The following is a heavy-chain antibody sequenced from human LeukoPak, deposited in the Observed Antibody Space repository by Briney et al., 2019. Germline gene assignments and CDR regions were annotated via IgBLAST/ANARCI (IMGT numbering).Heavy chain of an antibody. V-gene: IGHV3-21*01. Sequence: GGSLRLSCAASGFTFSSYNMNWVRQAPGKGLEWVSSITSGSNRFYADSVKGRFTISRDNAKNSLYLQMNSLRAEDTAVYYCARDPYSGSYGNYYYYFMDVWGKGTTVTISS. D-gene: IGHD1-26*01. CDR1: GFTFSSYN. CDR3: ARDPYSGSYGNYYYYFMDV. J-gene: IGHJ6*03. CDR2: ITSGSNR.